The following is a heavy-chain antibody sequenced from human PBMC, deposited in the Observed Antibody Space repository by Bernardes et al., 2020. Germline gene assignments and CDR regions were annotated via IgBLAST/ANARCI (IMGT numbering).Heavy chain of an antibody. J-gene: IGHJ6*03. V-gene: IGHV1-18*01. D-gene: IGHD3-10*01. CDR3: ARVTLWFGELFPLYYYYYMDV. CDR2: ISAYNGNT. Sequence: ASVKVSCKASGYTFTSYGISWVRQAPGQGLEWMGWISAYNGNTNYAQKLQGRVTMTTDTSTSTAYMELRSLRSDDTAVYYCARVTLWFGELFPLYYYYYMDVWGKGTTVTVSS. CDR1: GYTFTSYG.